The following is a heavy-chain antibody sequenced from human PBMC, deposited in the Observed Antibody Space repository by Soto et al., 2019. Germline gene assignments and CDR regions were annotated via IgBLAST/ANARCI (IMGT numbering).Heavy chain of an antibody. V-gene: IGHV4-39*01. J-gene: IGHJ4*02. CDR2: IFYSGST. CDR1: GGSIYTNNYY. CDR3: AGFVVPASRNTGFDY. D-gene: IGHD2-15*01. Sequence: PSETLSFTCTVSGGSIYTNNYYWGSARQPPGKGLEGIGNIFYSGSTFYNPSLRSQLTISVDTSKNQFSLRLNSATAADAAVYYCAGFVVPASRNTGFDYWGQGTLVTVSS.